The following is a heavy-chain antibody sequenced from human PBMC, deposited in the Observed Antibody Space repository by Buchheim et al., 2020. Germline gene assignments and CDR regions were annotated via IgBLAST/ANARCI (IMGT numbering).Heavy chain of an antibody. J-gene: IGHJ1*01. CDR1: GFTFSSYG. Sequence: QVQLVESGGGVVQPGRSLRLSCAASGFTFSSYGMHWVRQAPGKGLEWVAVISYDGSNKYYADSVKGRFTISRDNYKNKLYLQMNSLRAEDTAVYYCAKEGYYYDSSGYRAEYFQHWGQGTL. V-gene: IGHV3-30*18. CDR2: ISYDGSNK. CDR3: AKEGYYYDSSGYRAEYFQH. D-gene: IGHD3-22*01.